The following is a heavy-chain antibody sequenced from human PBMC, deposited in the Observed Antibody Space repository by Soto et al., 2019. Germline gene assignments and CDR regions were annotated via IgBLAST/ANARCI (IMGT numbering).Heavy chain of an antibody. J-gene: IGHJ4*02. CDR1: GFNFITYS. V-gene: IGHV3-21*01. Sequence: EVQLVESGGGPVRPGGSLKLSCAASGFNFITYSLSWVRQAPGKGLEWVASISSSAVYIDYADSVKGRFTISRDNANNSLYVQMNSLRAEDTATYRCVRYGLDYYDTERLYFDNWGQGTLVTVSS. CDR2: ISSSAVYI. CDR3: VRYGLDYYDTERLYFDN. D-gene: IGHD3-22*01.